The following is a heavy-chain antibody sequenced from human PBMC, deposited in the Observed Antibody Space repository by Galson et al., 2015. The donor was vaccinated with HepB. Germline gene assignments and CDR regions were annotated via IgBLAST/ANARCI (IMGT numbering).Heavy chain of an antibody. V-gene: IGHV1-2*06. CDR3: ARVNAIAWFREKTVGY. CDR2: INPNSGGT. Sequence: SVKVSCKASGYTFTGYYMHWVRQAPGQGLEWMGRINPNSGGTNYAQKFQGRVTMTRDTSISTAYMELSRLRSDDTAVYYCARVNAIAWFREKTVGYWGQGTLVTVSS. CDR1: GYTFTGYY. D-gene: IGHD3-10*01. J-gene: IGHJ4*02.